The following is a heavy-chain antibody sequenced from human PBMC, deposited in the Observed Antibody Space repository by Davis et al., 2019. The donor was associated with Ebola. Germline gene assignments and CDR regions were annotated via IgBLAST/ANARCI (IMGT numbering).Heavy chain of an antibody. CDR1: GFSVSSNY. CDR3: ADVEAGPDY. D-gene: IGHD6-19*01. Sequence: PGGSLRLSCAASGFSVSSNYMSWVRQSPGKGLEWVSSMFSGGRTFYADSVKGRFTISRDTSENTLHLQMNSLRGEDTAVYYCADVEAGPDYWGQGTLVTASS. J-gene: IGHJ4*02. CDR2: MFSGGRT. V-gene: IGHV3-66*01.